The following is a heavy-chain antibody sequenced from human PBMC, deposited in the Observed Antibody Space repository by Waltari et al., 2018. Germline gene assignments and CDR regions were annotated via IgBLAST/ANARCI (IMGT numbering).Heavy chain of an antibody. CDR1: GFSFSSDW. CDR2: VNIDGTGT. Sequence: EVQLVGSGGGLVQPGGSLRLSCEASGFSFSSDWKPWVRQAPGKGLVWVSRVNIDGTGTDYADSVKGRFTISRDNAKNTLYLQMNSLRAEDTAMYYCTRVNWDFWGQGTLVTVSS. D-gene: IGHD1-26*01. CDR3: TRVNWDF. J-gene: IGHJ4*02. V-gene: IGHV3-74*01.